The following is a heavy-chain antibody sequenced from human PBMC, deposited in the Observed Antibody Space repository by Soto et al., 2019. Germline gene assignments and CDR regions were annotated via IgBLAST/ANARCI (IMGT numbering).Heavy chain of an antibody. V-gene: IGHV3-30-3*01. CDR2: ISYDGSDK. J-gene: IGHJ4*02. CDR1: GFTFSTYA. D-gene: IGHD2-15*01. CDR3: APGGYCSGGSCYSRRYFAY. Sequence: QVQLVESGGGVVQPGRSLRLSCAASGFTFSTYAMHWVRQAPGKGLEWVAAISYDGSDKYYAASMKGRFPISRDNSKNTLYLQRNSLRAEDTAVYYCAPGGYCSGGSCYSRRYFAYWGQGTLVTVSS.